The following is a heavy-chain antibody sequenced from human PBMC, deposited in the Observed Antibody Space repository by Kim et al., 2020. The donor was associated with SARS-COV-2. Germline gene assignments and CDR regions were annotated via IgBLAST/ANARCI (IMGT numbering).Heavy chain of an antibody. CDR3: ARDFPKTTVTTGYYYYYG. D-gene: IGHD4-17*01. J-gene: IGHJ6*01. CDR1: GFTFSSYA. CDR2: ISYDGSNK. V-gene: IGHV3-30*04. Sequence: GGSLRLSCAASGFTFSSYAMHWVRQAPGKGLEWVAVISYDGSNKYYADSVKGRFTISRDNSKNTLYLQMNSLRAEDTAVYYCARDFPKTTVTTGYYYYYG.